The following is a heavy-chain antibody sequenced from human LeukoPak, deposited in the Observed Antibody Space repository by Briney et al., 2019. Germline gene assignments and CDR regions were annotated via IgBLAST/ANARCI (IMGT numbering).Heavy chain of an antibody. D-gene: IGHD1-14*01. Sequence: PGGSLRLSCAGSGFTFSDAWMGWVRQAPGKGLEWVSYISSSSSTVYYADSVKGRFTISRDDAKNSLYLQMNSLRDEDTAVYYCARGSSAFGRIFDYWGQGTLVTVSS. J-gene: IGHJ4*02. V-gene: IGHV3-48*02. CDR3: ARGSSAFGRIFDY. CDR1: GFTFSDAW. CDR2: ISSSSSTV.